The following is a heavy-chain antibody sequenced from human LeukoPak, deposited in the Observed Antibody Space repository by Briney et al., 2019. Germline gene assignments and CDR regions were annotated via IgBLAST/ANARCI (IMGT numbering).Heavy chain of an antibody. CDR3: ARAAGPEGYGSGSYCNF. J-gene: IGHJ4*02. CDR2: INPNSGGT. Sequence: ASVKVSCKASGYTFIGYYMHWVRQAPGQGLEWMGWINPNSGGTNYAQKFQGRVTMTRDTSISTAYMELSRLTYDDTAIYYCARAAGPEGYGSGSYCNFWGQGTLVTVSS. D-gene: IGHD3-10*01. CDR1: GYTFIGYY. V-gene: IGHV1-2*02.